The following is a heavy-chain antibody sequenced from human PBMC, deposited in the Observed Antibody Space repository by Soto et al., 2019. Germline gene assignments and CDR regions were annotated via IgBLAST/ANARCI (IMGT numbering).Heavy chain of an antibody. CDR3: ARDHYCSGDTCYLISFDY. J-gene: IGHJ4*02. CDR1: GGTFSSYA. Sequence: ASVKVSCKASGGTFSSYAISWVRQAPGQGLEWMGGIIPIFGTANYAQKFQGRVTITADESTSTAYMELSSLRSEDTAVYYCARDHYCSGDTCYLISFDYWGQGTQVTVSS. CDR2: IIPIFGTA. D-gene: IGHD2-15*01. V-gene: IGHV1-69*13.